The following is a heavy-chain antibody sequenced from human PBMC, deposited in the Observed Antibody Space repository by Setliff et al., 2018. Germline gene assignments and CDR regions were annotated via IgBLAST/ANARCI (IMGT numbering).Heavy chain of an antibody. CDR2: VSHTGTT. Sequence: SETLSLTCTVSGASLSSGTYYWGWIRQPPGKGLEWIGYVSHTGTTKYNPSLRGRAAISMDASKKQFSLELISVTAADTAVYYCARLKFYNSGTYWGNWDYYSAMDVWGKGTTVTV. CDR3: ARLKFYNSGTYWGNWDYYSAMDV. CDR1: GASLSSGTYY. J-gene: IGHJ6*03. V-gene: IGHV4-61*01. D-gene: IGHD2-21*01.